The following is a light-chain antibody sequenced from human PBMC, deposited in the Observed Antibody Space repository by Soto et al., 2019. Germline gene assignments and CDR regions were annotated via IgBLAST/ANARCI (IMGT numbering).Light chain of an antibody. J-gene: IGKJ4*01. Sequence: DIVMTQTPLSLSVTPGRPASISCKSSQILLGSDGKTYLSWYLQKPGHHPQILIFEVSNHFSGVSDRFSGSGSGTDLTLKIRRVEAEDVGVYYCMKSVQFPRTFGGGTKGDIK. CDR2: EVS. CDR1: QILLGSDGKTY. V-gene: IGKV2D-29*01. CDR3: MKSVQFPRT.